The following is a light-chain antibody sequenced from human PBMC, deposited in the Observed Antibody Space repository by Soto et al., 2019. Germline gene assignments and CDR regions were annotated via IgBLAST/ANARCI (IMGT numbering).Light chain of an antibody. CDR3: LLDFRYFWA. CDR2: AAS. CDR1: EAIRSA. J-gene: IGKJ1*01. Sequence: AIQLTQSPSSLSASVGDRVTITCRASEAIRSALGWYQQKPGKVTKLLIYAASILQSGVPSRFSGSGSGTDFTLTISSLQPEDFATYYCLLDFRYFWAFGQGTKV. V-gene: IGKV1-6*01.